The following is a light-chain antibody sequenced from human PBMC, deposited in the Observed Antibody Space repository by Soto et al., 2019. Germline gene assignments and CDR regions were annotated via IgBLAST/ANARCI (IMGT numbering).Light chain of an antibody. V-gene: IGLV2-23*02. CDR2: EVS. CDR3: CSYAGSSTPHYV. J-gene: IGLJ1*01. Sequence: QSALPQPASVSGSPGQSIPISSTGTSSDVGSYNLVSWYQQHPGKAPKLMIYEVSKRPSGVSNRFSGSKSGNTASLTISGLQAEDEADYYCCSYAGSSTPHYVFGTGTK. CDR1: SSDVGSYNL.